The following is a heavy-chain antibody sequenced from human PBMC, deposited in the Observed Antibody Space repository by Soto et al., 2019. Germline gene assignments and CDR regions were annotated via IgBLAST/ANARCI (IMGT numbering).Heavy chain of an antibody. Sequence: QVRLQESGPGLVKPSETLSLTCTVSGGSIRSYYWSWIRQAPGKGLEWIGYLYNSGSTVYNPSLRSRVTISVDXSXNKXSLKLNSVTAADTAVYYCARDLWGYCGTDCYPLDVWGQGTTVTVSS. D-gene: IGHD2-21*02. CDR3: ARDLWGYCGTDCYPLDV. CDR2: LYNSGST. V-gene: IGHV4-59*01. J-gene: IGHJ6*02. CDR1: GGSIRSYY.